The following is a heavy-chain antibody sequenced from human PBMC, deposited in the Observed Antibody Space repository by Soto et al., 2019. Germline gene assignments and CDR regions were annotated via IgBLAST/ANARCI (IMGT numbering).Heavy chain of an antibody. J-gene: IGHJ6*02. D-gene: IGHD3-10*01. CDR3: ARVATMVRGGFYYYYGMDV. Sequence: QVQLVQSGAEVKKPGSSVKVSCKASGGTFSSYAISWVRQAPGQGPEWMGGIIPIFGTANYAQKFQGRVTITADESTSTAYMELSSLRSEDTAVYYCARVATMVRGGFYYYYGMDVWGQGTTVTVSS. CDR2: IIPIFGTA. V-gene: IGHV1-69*01. CDR1: GGTFSSYA.